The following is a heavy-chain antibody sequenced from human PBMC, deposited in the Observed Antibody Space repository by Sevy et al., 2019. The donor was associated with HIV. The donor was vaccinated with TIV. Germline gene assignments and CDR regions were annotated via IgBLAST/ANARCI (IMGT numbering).Heavy chain of an antibody. CDR3: AKLQGSSHQYYGMDV. D-gene: IGHD6-6*01. Sequence: GGSLRLSCAASGFSFRTFGMFWVRQAPGKGLEWVALISFDVTYKYYADSVKGRFTISRDNSKNTLYLQMNSLRPEDTAVYYCAKLQGSSHQYYGMDVWGQRTTVTVSS. V-gene: IGHV3-30*18. J-gene: IGHJ6*02. CDR1: GFSFRTFG. CDR2: ISFDVTYK.